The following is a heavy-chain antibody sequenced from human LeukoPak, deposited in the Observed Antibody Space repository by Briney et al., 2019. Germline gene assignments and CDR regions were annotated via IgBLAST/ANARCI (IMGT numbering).Heavy chain of an antibody. D-gene: IGHD3-16*01. CDR2: ISGNGGSA. CDR3: AKTFLRGGNSDY. CDR1: GFTFSNSA. Sequence: GGSLRLSCAASGFTFSNSAMTWVRQAPGKGLEWVSSISGNGGSAYYADSVKGRFSISRDNSKNTLFLQMSSLRADDTAVYYCAKTFLRGGNSDYWGQGTLVTVSS. J-gene: IGHJ4*02. V-gene: IGHV3-23*01.